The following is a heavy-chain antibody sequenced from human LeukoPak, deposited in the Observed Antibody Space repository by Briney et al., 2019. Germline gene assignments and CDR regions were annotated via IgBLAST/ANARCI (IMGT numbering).Heavy chain of an antibody. CDR2: IFTTGST. CDR1: GGSISSDY. D-gene: IGHD5-12*01. J-gene: IGHJ4*02. CDR3: ARGDTVATGLYDY. V-gene: IGHV4-4*07. Sequence: SETLSLTCSVSGGSISSDYWSWIRQPAGRALEWIGRIFTTGSTNYNPSLKSRVTISLDKSKNQFSLRLSSVTAADTAVYYCARGDTVATGLYDYWGRGTLVTVSS.